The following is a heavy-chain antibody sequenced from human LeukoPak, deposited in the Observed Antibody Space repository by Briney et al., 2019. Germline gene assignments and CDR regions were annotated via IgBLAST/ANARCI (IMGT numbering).Heavy chain of an antibody. J-gene: IGHJ6*03. CDR3: AKDLRYGRFLVMDV. Sequence: GGSLRLSCAASGFTFSSYGMHWVRQAPGKGLEWVAFIRYDGSNKYYADSVKGRFTISKDNSKNTLYLQMNSLRAEDTAVYYCAKDLRYGRFLVMDVWGKGTTVTVSS. CDR2: IRYDGSNK. D-gene: IGHD3-3*01. CDR1: GFTFSSYG. V-gene: IGHV3-30*02.